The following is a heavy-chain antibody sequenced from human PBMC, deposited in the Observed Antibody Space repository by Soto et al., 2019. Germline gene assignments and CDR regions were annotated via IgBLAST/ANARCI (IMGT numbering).Heavy chain of an antibody. V-gene: IGHV1-69*13. D-gene: IGHD3-9*01. Sequence: ASVKVSCKASGGTFSSYAISWVRQAPGQGLEWMGGIIPIFGTANYAQKFQGRVTITADESTSTAYMELSSLRSEDTAVYYCARSYYDILTGNDGGYYHYYGMDVWGQGTTVTVSS. J-gene: IGHJ6*02. CDR1: GGTFSSYA. CDR3: ARSYYDILTGNDGGYYHYYGMDV. CDR2: IIPIFGTA.